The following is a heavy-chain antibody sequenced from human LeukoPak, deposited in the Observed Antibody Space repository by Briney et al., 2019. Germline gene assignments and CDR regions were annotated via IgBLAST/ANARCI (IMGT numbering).Heavy chain of an antibody. CDR2: IYYSGST. J-gene: IGHJ4*02. D-gene: IGHD3-3*01. CDR1: GGSISSSSYS. CDR3: ARGRSIFGVVNLLEPTWLDY. V-gene: IGHV4-39*01. Sequence: PSETLSLTCTVSGGSISSSSYSWGWIRQPPGKGLEWIGSIYYSGSTYYNPSLKSRVTISVDTSKNQFSLKLSSVTAADTAVYYCARGRSIFGVVNLLEPTWLDYWGQGTLVTVSS.